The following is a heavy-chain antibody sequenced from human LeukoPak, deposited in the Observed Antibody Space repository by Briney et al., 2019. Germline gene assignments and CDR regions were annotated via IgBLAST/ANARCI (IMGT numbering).Heavy chain of an antibody. V-gene: IGHV3-23*01. Sequence: GGSLRLSCAASGFTFSSYWMSWVRQAPGKGLEWVSAISGSGGSTYYADSVKGRFTISRDNSKNTLYLQMNSLRAEDTAVYYCAKTSSITIFGVVGFDYWGQGTLVTVSS. CDR3: AKTSSITIFGVVGFDY. J-gene: IGHJ4*02. D-gene: IGHD3-3*01. CDR1: GFTFSSYW. CDR2: ISGSGGST.